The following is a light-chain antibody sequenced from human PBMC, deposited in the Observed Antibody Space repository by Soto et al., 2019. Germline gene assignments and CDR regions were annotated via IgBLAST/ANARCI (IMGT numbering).Light chain of an antibody. V-gene: IGLV2-11*01. CDR1: SSDVGDYNY. Sequence: QSALAQPRSVSGSPGQSVTISCTGTSSDVGDYNYVSWYQQYQGKAPKLVIYDVSKRPSGVPDRFSGSKSGNTASLTISGLQAEDEADYYCCSFAGSYTFWVFGGGTKVPVL. CDR3: CSFAGSYTFWV. J-gene: IGLJ3*02. CDR2: DVS.